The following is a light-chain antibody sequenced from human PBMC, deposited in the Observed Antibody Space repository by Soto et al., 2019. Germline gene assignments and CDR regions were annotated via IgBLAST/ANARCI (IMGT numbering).Light chain of an antibody. CDR3: QQYDNSPIT. J-gene: IGKJ5*01. Sequence: EIALTQSPGILSLSPVERPSLSGRASQSISSSFLAWYQQKPGQAPRLLIYGASSRATGIPDRFSGTGSETDFTLTISRLEPEDFAVYYCQQYDNSPITFGQGTRLEI. CDR1: QSISSSF. CDR2: GAS. V-gene: IGKV3-20*01.